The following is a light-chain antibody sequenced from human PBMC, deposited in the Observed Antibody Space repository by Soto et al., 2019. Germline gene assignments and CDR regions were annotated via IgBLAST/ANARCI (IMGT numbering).Light chain of an antibody. CDR1: QGLTSNF. J-gene: IGKJ1*01. CDR3: QQYLTAPRT. Sequence: EIVLTQCPGTLSLSPGERATLSCRASQGLTSNFLAWYQQKPGQAPSLLIYGASNRATGVPDRFSGGGSGTDFTLTISRLEPEDFAVYFCQQYLTAPRTFGQGTRWIS. V-gene: IGKV3-20*01. CDR2: GAS.